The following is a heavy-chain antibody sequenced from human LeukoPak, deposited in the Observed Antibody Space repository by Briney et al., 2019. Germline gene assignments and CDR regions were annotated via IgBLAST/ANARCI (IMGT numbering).Heavy chain of an antibody. CDR1: GFTISPYW. V-gene: IGHV3-74*01. CDR2: IRNDGITT. J-gene: IGHJ6*02. Sequence: GGSLRLSCAASGFTISPYWVHWVRQTPGKGLVWASHIRNDGITTTYADSVKGRFTISRDAAKNTVFLQMNSLRADDTAVYYCARDGHYGMAVWGQGTTVTVSS. CDR3: ARDGHYGMAV.